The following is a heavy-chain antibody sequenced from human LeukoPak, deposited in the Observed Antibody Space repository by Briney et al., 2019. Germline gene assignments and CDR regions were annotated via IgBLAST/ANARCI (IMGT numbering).Heavy chain of an antibody. CDR1: GYTFTGYY. Sequence: ASVKVSCKASGYTFTGYYMHWVRQAPGQGLEWMGWINPNSGGTNYAQKFQGRVTMTRDTSISTAYMELSRLRSDDTAVYYCAHAEIVGATGQGDYWGQGTLVTVSS. CDR2: INPNSGGT. CDR3: AHAEIVGATGQGDY. D-gene: IGHD1-26*01. V-gene: IGHV1-2*02. J-gene: IGHJ4*02.